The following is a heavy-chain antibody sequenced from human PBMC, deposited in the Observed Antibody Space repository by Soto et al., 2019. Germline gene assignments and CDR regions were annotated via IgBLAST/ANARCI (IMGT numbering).Heavy chain of an antibody. CDR1: GLTFSSYE. D-gene: IGHD6-25*01. CDR3: AREGSSGFYYYGMDV. V-gene: IGHV3-48*03. J-gene: IGHJ6*02. CDR2: ISSSGSTI. Sequence: GGSLRLSCAASGLTFSSYEMNWVRQAPGKGLEWVSYISSSGSTIYYADSVKGRFTISRDNAKNSLYLQMNSLRAEDTAVYYCAREGSSGFYYYGMDVWGQGTTVTVSS.